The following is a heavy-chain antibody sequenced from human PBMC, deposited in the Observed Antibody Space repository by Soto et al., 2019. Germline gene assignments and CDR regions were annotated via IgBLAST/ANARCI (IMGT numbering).Heavy chain of an antibody. V-gene: IGHV3-30*18. CDR3: AKGRVGFDP. J-gene: IGHJ5*02. CDR1: GFTFSSYG. CDR2: ISYDGSNK. Sequence: GGSLRLSCAASGFTFSSYGMHWVRQAPGKGLEWVAVISYDGSNKYYADSVKGRFTISRDNSKNTLYLQMNSLRAEDTAVYYWAKGRVGFDPWGQGTLVTVSS.